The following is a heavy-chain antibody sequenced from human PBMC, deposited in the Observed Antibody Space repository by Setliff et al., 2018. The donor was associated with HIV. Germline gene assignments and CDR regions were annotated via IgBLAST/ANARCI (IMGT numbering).Heavy chain of an antibody. CDR2: IYPGDSDT. Sequence: GESLKISCKGSGYSFTNYWIAWLRQMPGKGLEWMGIIYPGDSDTRYSPSFQGQVTISDDKSISTAYLQWSSLKASDTAMYYCARHGQYGSGSYYNRPFDFWGQGTLVTVSS. V-gene: IGHV5-51*01. D-gene: IGHD3-10*01. CDR3: ARHGQYGSGSYYNRPFDF. J-gene: IGHJ4*02. CDR1: GYSFTNYW.